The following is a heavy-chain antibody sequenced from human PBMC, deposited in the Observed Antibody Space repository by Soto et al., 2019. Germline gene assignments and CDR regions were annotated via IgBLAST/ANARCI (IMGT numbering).Heavy chain of an antibody. D-gene: IGHD3-3*01. CDR2: INAGNGNT. CDR3: ARVYCRSTTCRLFGYYGMDV. Sequence: ASVKVSCKASGYTFTSYAMHWVRQAPGQRLEWMGWINAGNGNTKYSQKFQGRVTITRDTSASTAYMELSSLTYEDTAVYFCARVYCRSTTCRLFGYYGMDVWGQGTTVTVSS. J-gene: IGHJ6*02. V-gene: IGHV1-3*01. CDR1: GYTFTSYA.